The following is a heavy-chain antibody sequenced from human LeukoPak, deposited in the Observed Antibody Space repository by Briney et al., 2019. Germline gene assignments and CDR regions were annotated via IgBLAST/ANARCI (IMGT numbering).Heavy chain of an antibody. Sequence: GGSLRLSCAASGFAFSTYAMSWVRQAPGKGLEWVGRIKSKTDGGTTDYAAPVKGRFTISRDDSKNTLYLQMNSLQTEDTAVYYCTTDRRDHLLWSGDYGVDYWGQGTLVTVSS. D-gene: IGHD2-2*01. J-gene: IGHJ4*02. CDR3: TTDRRDHLLWSGDYGVDY. CDR1: GFAFSTYA. CDR2: IKSKTDGGTT. V-gene: IGHV3-15*01.